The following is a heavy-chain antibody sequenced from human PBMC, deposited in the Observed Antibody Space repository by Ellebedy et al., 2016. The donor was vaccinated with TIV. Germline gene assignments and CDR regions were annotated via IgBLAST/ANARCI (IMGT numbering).Heavy chain of an antibody. CDR2: VNPGGGRT. CDR3: AREGASAGADYFDY. Sequence: AASVKVSCKASGYTFSSYGINWVRQAPGQGLEWMGRVNPGGGRTKFAPNFQGRLTMTRDTSTSEVYMEVRSLRSDDTAVYYCAREGASAGADYFDYWGQGTLVIVSS. V-gene: IGHV1-46*01. D-gene: IGHD1-26*01. J-gene: IGHJ4*02. CDR1: GYTFSSYG.